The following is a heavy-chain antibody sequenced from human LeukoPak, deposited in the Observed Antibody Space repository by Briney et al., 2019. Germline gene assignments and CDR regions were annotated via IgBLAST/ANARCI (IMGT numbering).Heavy chain of an antibody. CDR1: GFTFSNYM. CDR2: IKSDGITI. V-gene: IGHV3-74*01. D-gene: IGHD1-20*01. CDR3: LRDLNWSLDQ. Sequence: GGSLRLSCAASGFTFSNYMMHWVRQAPGEGLVWVSRIKSDGITITYADSVKGRFTISRDNAKNTLYLQMNSLRAEDTAVYYCLRDLNWSLDQWGQGTLVTVSS. J-gene: IGHJ4*02.